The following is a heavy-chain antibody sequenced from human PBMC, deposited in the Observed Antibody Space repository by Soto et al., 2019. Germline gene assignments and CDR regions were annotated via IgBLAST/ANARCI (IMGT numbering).Heavy chain of an antibody. CDR2: IFYSGST. CDR3: ARHLTYCSAGSCYSDFPYYGMDV. Sequence: QLQLQESGPGLVKPSETLSLTCTVSGGSISSSSYYWGWIRQPPGKGLEWIGSIFYSGSTYYNPSLKSRVTISDDKSTNQFSLKLSSVTAADTAVYYCARHLTYCSAGSCYSDFPYYGMDVWGQGTTVTVSS. J-gene: IGHJ6*02. D-gene: IGHD2-15*01. V-gene: IGHV4-39*01. CDR1: GGSISSSSYY.